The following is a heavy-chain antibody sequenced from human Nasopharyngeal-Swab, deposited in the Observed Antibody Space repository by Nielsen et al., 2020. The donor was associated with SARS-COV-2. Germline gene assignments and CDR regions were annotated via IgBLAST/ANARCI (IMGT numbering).Heavy chain of an antibody. Sequence: GESLKISCAASGFTFSSYAMHWVRQAPGKGLEWVAVISYDGSNKYYADSVKGRFTISRDNSKNTLYLQMNSLRAEDTAVYYCARERQQLGPLHYYYYGMDVWGQGTTATVSS. CDR1: GFTFSSYA. D-gene: IGHD6-13*01. V-gene: IGHV3-30-3*01. CDR3: ARERQQLGPLHYYYYGMDV. J-gene: IGHJ6*02. CDR2: ISYDGSNK.